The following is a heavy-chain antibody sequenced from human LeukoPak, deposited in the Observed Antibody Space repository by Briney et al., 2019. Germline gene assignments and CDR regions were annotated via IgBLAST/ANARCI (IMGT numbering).Heavy chain of an antibody. J-gene: IGHJ3*02. CDR1: GYTFTNYD. V-gene: IGHV1-8*01. CDR2: MNPNSGNT. Sequence: GASVKVSCKASGYTFTNYDFNWVRQATGQGLEWMGWMNPNSGNTGSAQKFQGRVTMTRNASISTAYMELSSLGSDDTAVYYCARAASWNDGDAFDIWGQGTVVTVSS. CDR3: ARAASWNDGDAFDI. D-gene: IGHD1-1*01.